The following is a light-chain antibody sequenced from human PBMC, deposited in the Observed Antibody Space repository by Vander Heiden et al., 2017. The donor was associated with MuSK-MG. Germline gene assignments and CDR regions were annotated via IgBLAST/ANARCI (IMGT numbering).Light chain of an antibody. CDR1: ISDMGNYNE. J-gene: IGLJ2*01. Sequence: QSALSQPRSACAPPRQSPTNCCTGTISDMGNYNEVSWYQQHRGTAQRLISDDATVRPSGVPDRSSCYTSGNTALPIACGRQDEDEADYCQSSYGGSKNLRVVFGGGTKLTVL. CDR2: DAT. CDR3: SSYGGSKNLRVV. V-gene: IGLV2-8*01.